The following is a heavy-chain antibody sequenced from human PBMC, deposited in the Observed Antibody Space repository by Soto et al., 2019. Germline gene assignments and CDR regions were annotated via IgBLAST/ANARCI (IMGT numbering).Heavy chain of an antibody. CDR1: Y. Sequence: YWTWIRQHPGKGLEWIGYIYYSGSTYYNPSLKSRVTISVDTSKNQFSLKLSSVTAADTAVYYCARDLSVTLFDNWGQGTLVTVSS. CDR3: ARDLSVTLFDN. CDR2: IYYSGST. D-gene: IGHD4-17*01. J-gene: IGHJ4*02. V-gene: IGHV4-31*02.